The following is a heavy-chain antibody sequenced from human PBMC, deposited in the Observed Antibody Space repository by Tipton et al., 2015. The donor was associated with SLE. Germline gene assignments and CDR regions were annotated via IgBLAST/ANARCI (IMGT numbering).Heavy chain of an antibody. V-gene: IGHV4-30-2*05. CDR3: ARGNTIFGVGY. Sequence: TLSLTCTVSGGSIISGSFSWSWIRQPPGKGLEWIGYISHGGRTYYNPSLKSRVTISVDTSKNQFSLKLSSVTAADTAVYYCARGNTIFGVGYWGQGTLVTVSS. D-gene: IGHD3-3*01. CDR1: GGSIISGSFS. J-gene: IGHJ4*02. CDR2: ISHGGRT.